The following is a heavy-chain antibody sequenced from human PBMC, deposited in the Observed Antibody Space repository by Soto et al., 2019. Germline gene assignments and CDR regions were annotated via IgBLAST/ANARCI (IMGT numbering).Heavy chain of an antibody. D-gene: IGHD2-15*01. Sequence: EVQLVESGGGLVQPGGSLRLSCAASGFTFSDHYMDWVRQHQGRGWSGMAVSGTNKSYTTVYAASVKGRFTISRDDSKNSLYLQMDSLKTEDTAVYYCARGEVDHRAPHLFDHWGQGTLVTVSS. CDR2: SGTNKSYTT. V-gene: IGHV3-72*01. J-gene: IGHJ4*02. CDR3: ARGEVDHRAPHLFDH. CDR1: GFTFSDHY.